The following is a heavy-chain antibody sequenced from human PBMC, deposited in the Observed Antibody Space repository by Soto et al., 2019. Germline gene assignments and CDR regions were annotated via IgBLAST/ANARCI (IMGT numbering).Heavy chain of an antibody. CDR2: ISGSGEST. V-gene: IGHV3-23*04. D-gene: IGHD1-1*01. Sequence: EVQVVESGGGLIQPGGSLRLSCAASGFTFSNYAMTWVRQAPGKGLEWVSRISGSGESTYYADSVRGRFTFSRDNSDNTLSLQMNSLRAEDTAIYYCARGTLDHFDFWGLGTLVTVSS. J-gene: IGHJ4*02. CDR1: GFTFSNYA. CDR3: ARGTLDHFDF.